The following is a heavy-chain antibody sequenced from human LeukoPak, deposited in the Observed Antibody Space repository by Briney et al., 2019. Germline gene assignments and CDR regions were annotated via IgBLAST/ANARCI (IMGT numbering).Heavy chain of an antibody. CDR3: ARATRGAAGTYYYYMDV. CDR1: GGSISSGSYY. Sequence: SETLSLTCTVSGGSISSGSYYWSWIRQPAGKGLEWIGRIYSSGSTYYNPSLKSRVTISVDTSKNQFSLKLSSVTAADTAVYHCARATRGAAGTYYYYMDVWGKGTTVTISS. V-gene: IGHV4-61*10. J-gene: IGHJ6*03. D-gene: IGHD6-13*01. CDR2: IYSSGST.